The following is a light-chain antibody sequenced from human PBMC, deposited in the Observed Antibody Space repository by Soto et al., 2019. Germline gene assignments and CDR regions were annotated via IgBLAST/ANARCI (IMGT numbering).Light chain of an antibody. V-gene: IGKV3-15*01. J-gene: IGKJ4*01. CDR3: QQYNNWPPLT. CDR2: GAS. CDR1: RRVSSD. Sequence: DIVVTQSPATLSVSPGERATLSCRASRRVSSDLAWYQQKPGQAPRLLIYGASTRATGIPARFSGSGSGTEFTLTISSLQSEDFAVYYCQQYNNWPPLTFGGGTKVEIK.